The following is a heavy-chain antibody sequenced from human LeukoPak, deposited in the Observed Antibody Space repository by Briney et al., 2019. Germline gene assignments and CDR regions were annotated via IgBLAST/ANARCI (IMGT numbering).Heavy chain of an antibody. CDR3: ARAGHNSNSGGYDF. J-gene: IGHJ4*02. CDR2: IDPDTGDT. V-gene: IGHV1-2*02. D-gene: IGHD3-22*01. CDR1: GYTFIDHY. Sequence: ASVKVSCKPSGYTFIDHYLHWVRQAPGQGLESLGWIDPDTGDTNYPQKFQGRLTMTRNTSSSTAYMELNRLRSDDTAVYYCARAGHNSNSGGYDFWGLGTLVTVSS.